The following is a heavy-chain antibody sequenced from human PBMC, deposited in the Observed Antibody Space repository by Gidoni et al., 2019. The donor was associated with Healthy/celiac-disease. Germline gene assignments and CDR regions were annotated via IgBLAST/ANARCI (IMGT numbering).Heavy chain of an antibody. CDR1: GFTFSSYG. V-gene: IGHV3-33*01. CDR2: IWYDGSNK. J-gene: IGHJ4*02. CDR3: ARRGSSGTYFDY. D-gene: IGHD3-22*01. Sequence: QVQLVESGGGVVQPGRSLSLSCAASGFTFSSYGMHWVRQAPGKGLEWVAVIWYDGSNKYYADSVKGRFTISRDNSKNTLYLQMNSLRAEDTAVYYCARRGSSGTYFDYWGQGTLVTVSS.